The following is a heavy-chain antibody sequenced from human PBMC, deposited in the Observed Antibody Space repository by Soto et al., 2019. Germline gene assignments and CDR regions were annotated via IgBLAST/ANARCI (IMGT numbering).Heavy chain of an antibody. CDR1: GGSINNYD. Sequence: ASETLSLTCAVSGGSINNYDMSWIRQSPGKGLEWIGYIYYSGTTNYNPPLKSRVTISIDRSENQFSLKVSSVTAADTAVYFCTRATYYRYYFDVWGHGTLVT. CDR3: TRATYYRYYFDV. CDR2: IYYSGTT. D-gene: IGHD3-10*01. J-gene: IGHJ4*01. V-gene: IGHV4-59*01.